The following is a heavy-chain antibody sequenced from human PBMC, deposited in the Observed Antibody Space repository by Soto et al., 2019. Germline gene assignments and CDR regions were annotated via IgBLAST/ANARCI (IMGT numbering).Heavy chain of an antibody. D-gene: IGHD3-10*01. CDR2: ISGSGGST. CDR1: GFTFSSYA. Sequence: GGSLRLSCAASGFTFSSYAMSWVRQAPGKGLEWVSAISGSGGSTYYADSVKGRFTISRDNSKNTLFLQMNSLRPEDTAAYYCAKFWVYGRDGVADNDAFDFWGQGTMVTVSS. J-gene: IGHJ3*01. V-gene: IGHV3-23*01. CDR3: AKFWVYGRDGVADNDAFDF.